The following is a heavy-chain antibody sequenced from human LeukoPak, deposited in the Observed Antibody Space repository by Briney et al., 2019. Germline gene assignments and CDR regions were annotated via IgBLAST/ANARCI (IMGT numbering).Heavy chain of an antibody. Sequence: QAGGSLRLSCAASGFTFGNYAMSWVRQAPGKGLEWVSVISGSGGTTYYADSVKGRFTISRDNSKNTLYLQMNSLRAEDTAVYYCAPYLGYCSSTSCPFDYWGQGTLVTVSS. V-gene: IGHV3-23*01. J-gene: IGHJ4*02. D-gene: IGHD2-2*01. CDR3: APYLGYCSSTSCPFDY. CDR1: GFTFGNYA. CDR2: ISGSGGTT.